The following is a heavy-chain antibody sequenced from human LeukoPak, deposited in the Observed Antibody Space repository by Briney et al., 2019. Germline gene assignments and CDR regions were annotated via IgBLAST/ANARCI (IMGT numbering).Heavy chain of an antibody. CDR1: GYTFTGYY. D-gene: IGHD1-26*01. CDR2: INPNSGGT. Sequence: ASVKVSCKASGYTFTGYYMHWVRQAPGQGPEWMGWINPNSGGTNYAQKFQGRVTMTRDTSISTAYMELSRLRSDDTAVYYCTRGSGSYFDSSHATDYWGQGTLVTVSS. CDR3: TRGSGSYFDSSHATDY. V-gene: IGHV1-2*02. J-gene: IGHJ4*02.